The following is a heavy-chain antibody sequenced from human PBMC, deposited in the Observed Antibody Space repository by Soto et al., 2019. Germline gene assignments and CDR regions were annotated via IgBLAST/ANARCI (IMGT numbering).Heavy chain of an antibody. D-gene: IGHD2-15*01. CDR1: GGSLSTNP. CDR3: ARRHSGGFFRFFDS. J-gene: IGHJ4*02. Sequence: QVQLVQSGTEVKKPGSSVTVSCKASGGSLSTNPIRWVRQAPGQGLEWMGGTGSGTGPGNHAQKFQGRLTVTAAKSKITVYMELTNLSSEDTAVYYCARRHSGGFFRFFDSWGQGTLVTVYS. CDR2: TGSGTGPG. V-gene: IGHV1-69*06.